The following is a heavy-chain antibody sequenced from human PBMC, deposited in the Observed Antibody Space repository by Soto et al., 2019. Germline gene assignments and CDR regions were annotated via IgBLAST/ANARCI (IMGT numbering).Heavy chain of an antibody. J-gene: IGHJ3*02. Sequence: SETLSLTCAVSGGSISSGGYSWSWIRQPPGKGLEWIGYIYHSGSTYYNPSLKSRVTISVDRSKNQFSLKLSSVTAADTAVYYCAREDLAYCGGDCPTGAFDIWGQGTMVTVSS. CDR3: AREDLAYCGGDCPTGAFDI. CDR1: GGSISSGGYS. V-gene: IGHV4-30-2*01. D-gene: IGHD2-21*02. CDR2: IYHSGST.